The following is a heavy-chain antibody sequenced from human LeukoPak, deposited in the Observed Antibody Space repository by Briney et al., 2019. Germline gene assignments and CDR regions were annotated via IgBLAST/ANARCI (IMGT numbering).Heavy chain of an antibody. CDR3: ARGGHYDSSGYYHP. V-gene: IGHV4-34*01. CDR1: GGSFSGYY. CDR2: INHSGST. J-gene: IGHJ5*02. Sequence: SETLSLNCAVYGGSFSGYYWSWIRQPPGKGLEWIGEINHSGSTNYNPSLKSRVTISVDTSKNQFSLKLSSVTAADTAVYYCARGGHYDSSGYYHPWGQGTLVTVSS. D-gene: IGHD3-22*01.